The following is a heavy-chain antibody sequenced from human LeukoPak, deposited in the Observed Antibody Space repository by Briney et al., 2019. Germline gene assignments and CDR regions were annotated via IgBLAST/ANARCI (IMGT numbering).Heavy chain of an antibody. V-gene: IGHV3-21*01. CDR2: ISSNGHYV. J-gene: IGHJ1*01. CDR1: GFTFSAFS. CDR3: AKDGKRISMMVVVRAGYFQH. D-gene: IGHD3-22*01. Sequence: GGSLRLSCAASGFTFSAFSMNWVRQAPGKKVEWVSLISSNGHYVYYADSVKGRFTISRDNSKNTLYLQMNSLRAEDTAVYYCAKDGKRISMMVVVRAGYFQHWGQGTLVTVSS.